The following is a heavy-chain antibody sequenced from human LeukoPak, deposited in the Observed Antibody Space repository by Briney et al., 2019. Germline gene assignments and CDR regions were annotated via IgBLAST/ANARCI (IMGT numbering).Heavy chain of an antibody. D-gene: IGHD3-22*01. J-gene: IGHJ4*02. CDR1: GYTFTGYY. CDR2: INPNSGGT. Sequence: GASVKVSCKASGYTFTGYYMHWVRQAPGQGLEWMGWINPNSGGTNYAQKFQGRVTMTRDTSISTAYMELSRLRSDDTAVYYCARVGYYYVSSGYYYGYWGQGTLVTVSS. V-gene: IGHV1-2*02. CDR3: ARVGYYYVSSGYYYGY.